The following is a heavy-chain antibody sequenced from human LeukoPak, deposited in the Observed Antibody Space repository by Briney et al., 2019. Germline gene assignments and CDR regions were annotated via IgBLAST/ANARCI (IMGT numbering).Heavy chain of an antibody. J-gene: IGHJ4*02. D-gene: IGHD3-3*01. Sequence: SETLSLTCAVSAYSISSGYYWGCIRQPPGMGREWIGSIYHSGSTYYNTSRTSRVSISVDPSTNQFSLKLTSVPAADTAVYYCARGGGYYNYWGQGTLVTVSS. CDR1: AYSISSGYY. CDR2: IYHSGST. CDR3: ARGGGYYNY. V-gene: IGHV4-38-2*01.